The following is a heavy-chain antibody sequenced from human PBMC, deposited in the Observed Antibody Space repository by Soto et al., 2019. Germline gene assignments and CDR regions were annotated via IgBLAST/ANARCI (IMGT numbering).Heavy chain of an antibody. D-gene: IGHD6-13*01. CDR3: AKDFPRGAAVHGMDV. V-gene: IGHV3-30*18. Sequence: PGGSLRLSCAASGFTFSSYGMNWVRQAPGKGLEWVEVISYDGSNKYYADSVKGRFTIYRDNSKNTLYLQMNSLRAEDTAVYYCAKDFPRGAAVHGMDVCGQGTTVTVSS. CDR1: GFTFSSYG. J-gene: IGHJ6*02. CDR2: ISYDGSNK.